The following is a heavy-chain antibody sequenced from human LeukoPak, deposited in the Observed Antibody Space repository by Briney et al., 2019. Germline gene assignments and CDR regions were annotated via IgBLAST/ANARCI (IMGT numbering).Heavy chain of an antibody. J-gene: IGHJ5*02. D-gene: IGHD6-6*01. CDR3: ARSYSSSDNWFDP. Sequence: GESLKISCQGSGYSFTSYWIGWVRQMPAKGLEWMGIIYPGDSDTRYSPSFQGQVTISTDKSISTAYLQWSSLKASDTAMYYCARSYSSSDNWFDPWGQGTLVTVSS. V-gene: IGHV5-51*01. CDR1: GYSFTSYW. CDR2: IYPGDSDT.